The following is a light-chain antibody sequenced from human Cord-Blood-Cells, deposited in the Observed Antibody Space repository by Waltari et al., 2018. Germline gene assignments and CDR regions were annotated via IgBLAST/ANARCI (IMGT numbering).Light chain of an antibody. J-gene: IGKJ1*01. CDR3: QQYNNWPRT. CDR1: QSVSSN. CDR2: GAS. Sequence: EIVMTQSPATLSVSPGERATLSCRASQSVSSNLAWYQQKPGQAPRLPIYGASTRATGIPSRFSGSWSGTEFTLTISSLQSEDFAVYYCQQYNNWPRTFGQGTKVEIK. V-gene: IGKV3-15*01.